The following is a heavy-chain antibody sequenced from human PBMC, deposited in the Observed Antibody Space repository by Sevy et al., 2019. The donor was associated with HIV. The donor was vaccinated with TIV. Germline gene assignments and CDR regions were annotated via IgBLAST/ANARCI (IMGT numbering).Heavy chain of an antibody. CDR2: TSFDENIK. V-gene: IGHV3-30-3*01. D-gene: IGHD3-10*01. CDR1: GFTFNTYA. Sequence: GGSLRLSCVASGFTFNTYAMHWVRQAPGKGLEWMAVTSFDENIKNYADSVKGRFTISRDNSKNTLYLQLHSLRVEDMAVYHCARGGTYYDSGTYSASDSWGQGTLVTVSS. J-gene: IGHJ4*02. CDR3: ARGGTYYDSGTYSASDS.